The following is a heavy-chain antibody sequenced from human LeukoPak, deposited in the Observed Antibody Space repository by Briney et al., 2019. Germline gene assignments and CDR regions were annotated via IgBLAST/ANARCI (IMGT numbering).Heavy chain of an antibody. D-gene: IGHD4-17*01. Sequence: GGSLRLSCAASGFTFSSYSMNWVRQAPGKGLEWVSYISSSSSTIYYADSVKGRFTISRDNAKNSLYLQMNSLRAEDTAVYYCAREDGDYAGFGFGYYWGQGTLVTVSS. CDR2: ISSSSSTI. CDR1: GFTFSSYS. V-gene: IGHV3-48*01. CDR3: AREDGDYAGFGFGYY. J-gene: IGHJ4*02.